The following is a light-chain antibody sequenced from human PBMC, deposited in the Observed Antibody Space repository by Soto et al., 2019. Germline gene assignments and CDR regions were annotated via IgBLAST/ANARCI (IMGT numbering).Light chain of an antibody. CDR2: DAS. V-gene: IGKV1-33*01. J-gene: IGKJ5*01. CDR3: QQYDNRPT. Sequence: IKMTQSPYTLSSSVGDRVTITCRASQSISSWLAWYQQKPGKAPKLLIYDASNLETGVPSRFSGSGSGTDFTFTISSLQPEDIATYYCQQYDNRPTFAQGTRLEIK. CDR1: QSISSW.